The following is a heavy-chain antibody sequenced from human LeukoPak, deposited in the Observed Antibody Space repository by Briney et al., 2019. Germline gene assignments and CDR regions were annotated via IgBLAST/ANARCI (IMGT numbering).Heavy chain of an antibody. CDR1: GYSSTINW. CDR2: IYPGVSHT. Sequence: GESLKISCMGSGYSSTINWICWVRQMPGKGLEWMAIIYPGVSHTRYSPSFQGQVTISADKSISTAYLQWSSLKASDTAMYYCANCSDFDYFDYWGQGTLVTVSS. CDR3: ANCSDFDYFDY. J-gene: IGHJ4*02. V-gene: IGHV5-51*01. D-gene: IGHD2-21*02.